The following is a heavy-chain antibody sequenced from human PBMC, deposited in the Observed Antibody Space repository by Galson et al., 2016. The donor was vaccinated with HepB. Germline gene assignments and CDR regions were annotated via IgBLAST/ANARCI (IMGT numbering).Heavy chain of an antibody. CDR1: GFSFSHHG. CDR2: IWYDGSNK. D-gene: IGHD1-26*01. Sequence: SLRLSCAASGFSFSHHGMHWVRQAPGKGLDWVAFIWYDGSNKYFADSVRGRFSISRDNSDNTVHLQMNSLRAEDTAVYYCARDCQGGAPYAFDIWGQGTMVIVSS. CDR3: ARDCQGGAPYAFDI. J-gene: IGHJ3*02. V-gene: IGHV3-33*01.